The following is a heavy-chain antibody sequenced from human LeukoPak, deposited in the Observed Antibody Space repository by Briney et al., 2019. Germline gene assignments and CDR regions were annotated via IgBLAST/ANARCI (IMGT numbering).Heavy chain of an antibody. CDR1: GFTVSSNS. CDR3: ARGYYYDSTDY. J-gene: IGHJ4*02. CDR2: ISSSSSYI. Sequence: PGGSLRLSCTVSGFTVSSNSMSWVRQAPGKGLEWVSSISSSSSYIYYADSVKGRFTISRDNAKNSLYLQMNSLRAEDTAVYYCARGYYYDSTDYWGQGTLVTVSS. D-gene: IGHD3-22*01. V-gene: IGHV3-21*01.